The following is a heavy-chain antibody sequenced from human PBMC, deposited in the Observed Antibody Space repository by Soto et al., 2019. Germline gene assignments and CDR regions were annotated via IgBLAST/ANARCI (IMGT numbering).Heavy chain of an antibody. V-gene: IGHV4-59*01. D-gene: IGHD2-2*01. CDR3: ARVVGGYYYGMDV. J-gene: IGHJ6*02. CDR2: IYYTGTT. CDR1: GGSISSEY. Sequence: SETLSLTCAVSGGSISSEYWSWIRQPPGKGLEWIGHIYYTGTTNYNPSLKSRVTMSVDTSKNQFSLNLSSVTAADTAVYYCARVVGGYYYGMDVWGQGTTVTVSS.